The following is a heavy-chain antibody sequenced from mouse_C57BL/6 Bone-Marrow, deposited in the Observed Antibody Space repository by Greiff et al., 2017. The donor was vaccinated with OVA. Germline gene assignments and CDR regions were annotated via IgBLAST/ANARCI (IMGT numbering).Heavy chain of an antibody. CDR1: GFNIKDYY. CDR2: IDPEDGDT. CDR3: TTTVVDLDY. D-gene: IGHD1-1*01. V-gene: IGHV14-1*01. Sequence: EVQLQQSGAELVRPGASVKLSCTASGFNIKDYYMHWVKQRPEQGLEWIGRIDPEDGDTEYAPKFQGKAPMTADTSSNPAYLQLSSLTSEDTAVYYCTTTVVDLDYWGQGTTLTVSS. J-gene: IGHJ2*01.